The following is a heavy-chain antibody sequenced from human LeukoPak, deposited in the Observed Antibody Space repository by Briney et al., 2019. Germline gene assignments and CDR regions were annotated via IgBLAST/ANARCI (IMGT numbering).Heavy chain of an antibody. Sequence: PSESLSLTCTVAGGSISSYYWSWIRQPPGKGLEWLGYMYYSGSTNYNPSLKSRVTISVDTSKNQFYLKLSSVTAADTAVYYCARLDYYDSSRFDYWGQGTLVTVSS. CDR2: MYYSGST. J-gene: IGHJ4*02. CDR1: GGSISSYY. CDR3: ARLDYYDSSRFDY. D-gene: IGHD3-22*01. V-gene: IGHV4-59*08.